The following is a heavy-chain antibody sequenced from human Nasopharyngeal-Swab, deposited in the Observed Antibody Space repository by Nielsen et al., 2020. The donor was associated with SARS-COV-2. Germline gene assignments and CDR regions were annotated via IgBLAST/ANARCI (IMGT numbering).Heavy chain of an antibody. V-gene: IGHV3-33*01. Sequence: WVGQCPGKGLEWVAVIWYDGSKKYYGDSGKGRFTISRDNSKNTMYLQMNSLRAEDAAVYYCARDRGTNEVDYWGQGTLVTVSS. CDR3: ARDRGTNEVDY. J-gene: IGHJ4*02. CDR2: IWYDGSKK. D-gene: IGHD3-10*01.